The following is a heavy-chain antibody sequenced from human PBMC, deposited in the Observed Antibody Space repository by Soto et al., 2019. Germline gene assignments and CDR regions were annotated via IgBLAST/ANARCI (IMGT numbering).Heavy chain of an antibody. Sequence: SETLSLTCAVYGGSFSGYYWSWIRQPPGKGLEWIGEINHSGSTNYNPSLKSRVTISVDTSKNQFSLKLSSVTAADTAVYYCARLSVVTTCWFDPWGQGTLVTVSS. CDR2: INHSGST. CDR3: ARLSVVTTCWFDP. V-gene: IGHV4-34*01. CDR1: GGSFSGYY. J-gene: IGHJ5*02. D-gene: IGHD4-4*01.